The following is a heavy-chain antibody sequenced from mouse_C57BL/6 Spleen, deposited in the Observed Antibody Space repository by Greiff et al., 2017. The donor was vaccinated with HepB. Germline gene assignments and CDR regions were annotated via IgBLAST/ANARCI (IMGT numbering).Heavy chain of an antibody. V-gene: IGHV1-80*01. CDR2: IYPGDGDT. D-gene: IGHD1-1*01. CDR1: GYAFSSYW. CDR3: ASTVVAGRYFDY. J-gene: IGHJ2*01. Sequence: QVQLQQSGAELVKPGASVKISCKASGYAFSSYWMNWVKQRPGKGLEWIGQIYPGDGDTNYNGKFKGKATLTADKSSSTAYMQHSSLTSEDSAVYFWASTVVAGRYFDYWGQGTTLTVSS.